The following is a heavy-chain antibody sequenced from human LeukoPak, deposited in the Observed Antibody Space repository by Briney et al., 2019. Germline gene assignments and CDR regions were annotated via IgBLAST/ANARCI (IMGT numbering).Heavy chain of an antibody. CDR1: GFTFSDHW. CDR2: INEDGSDK. V-gene: IGHV3-7*01. D-gene: IGHD2-15*01. Sequence: GGSLRLSCAASGFTFSDHWMSWVRQAPGKGRGWVANINEDGSDKYYVDSVKGRFTISRDNVKNSLYLQMNSLRAEDTAVYYCARGNVAVSRDYWGQGTLATVSS. J-gene: IGHJ4*02. CDR3: ARGNVAVSRDY.